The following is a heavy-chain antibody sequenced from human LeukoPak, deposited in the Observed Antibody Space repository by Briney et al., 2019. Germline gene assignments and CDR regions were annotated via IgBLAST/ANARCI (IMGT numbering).Heavy chain of an antibody. CDR3: ARGALQARPDY. D-gene: IGHD6-6*01. V-gene: IGHV3-33*01. CDR1: GFIFSHYA. J-gene: IGHJ4*02. Sequence: PGGSVTLSCEASGFIFSHYAMNWVRHAPDKGLDWVAVIYHAGTIYAESVKGRFIISRDDSRNTLYLQMNSLKIEDTAVYFCARGALQARPDYWGQGTLITVSS. CDR2: IYHAGTI.